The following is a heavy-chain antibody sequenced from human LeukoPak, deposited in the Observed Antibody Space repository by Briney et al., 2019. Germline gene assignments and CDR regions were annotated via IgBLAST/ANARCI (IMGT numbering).Heavy chain of an antibody. J-gene: IGHJ4*02. CDR3: AKGGLGYCSSTSCYPDY. CDR2: ISWDGGST. D-gene: IGHD2-2*01. V-gene: IGHV3-43*01. Sequence: GGSLRLSCAASGFTFDDYTMHWVRQAPGKGLEWVSLISWDGGSTYYADSVKGRFTISRDNSKISLYLQMNSLRTEDTALYYCAKGGLGYCSSTSCYPDYWGQGTLVTVSS. CDR1: GFTFDDYT.